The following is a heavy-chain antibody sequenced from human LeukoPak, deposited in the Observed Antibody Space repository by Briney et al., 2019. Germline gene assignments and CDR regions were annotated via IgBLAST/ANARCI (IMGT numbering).Heavy chain of an antibody. J-gene: IGHJ4*02. V-gene: IGHV3-48*03. CDR3: ARRGYHDYSGFDY. D-gene: IGHD1-26*01. Sequence: GGSLRLSCAASGFTFSSYEMNWVRQAPGKGLEWVSYISSSGSTIYYADSVKGRFTISRDNSKNSLYLQMKSLRAEDTALYYCARRGYHDYSGFDYWGQGTLVTVSS. CDR1: GFTFSSYE. CDR2: ISSSGSTI.